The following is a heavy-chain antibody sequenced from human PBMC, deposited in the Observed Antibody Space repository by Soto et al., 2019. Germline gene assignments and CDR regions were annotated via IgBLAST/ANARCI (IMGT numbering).Heavy chain of an antibody. Sequence: GGSLRLSCAASGFTFSSYGMHWVRQAPGKGLEWVAVISYDGSNKYYADSVKGRFTISRDNSKNTLYLQMNSLRAEDTAVYYCAKAQGLDIAARRNYYYGMDVWGQGTTVTVSS. CDR1: GFTFSSYG. CDR2: ISYDGSNK. CDR3: AKAQGLDIAARRNYYYGMDV. D-gene: IGHD6-6*01. J-gene: IGHJ6*02. V-gene: IGHV3-30*18.